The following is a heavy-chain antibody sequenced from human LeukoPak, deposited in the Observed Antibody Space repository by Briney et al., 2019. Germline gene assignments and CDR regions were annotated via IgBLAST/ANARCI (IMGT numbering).Heavy chain of an antibody. Sequence: GGSLRLSCAASGFTFSSYEMNWVRQAPGKGLEWVSYISSSGSTIYYADSVKGRFTISRDNAKNSLYLQMNSLRAEDTAVYYCARGGQQLVGYHFDYWGQGTLVTVSS. CDR3: ARGGQQLVGYHFDY. D-gene: IGHD6-13*01. J-gene: IGHJ4*02. CDR1: GFTFSSYE. V-gene: IGHV3-48*03. CDR2: ISSSGSTI.